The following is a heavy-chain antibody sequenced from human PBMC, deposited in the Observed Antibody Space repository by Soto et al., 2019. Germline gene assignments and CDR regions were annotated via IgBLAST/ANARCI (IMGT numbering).Heavy chain of an antibody. Sequence: PSETLSLTCAVYGGSISSSNYYWGWIRQPPGKGLEWIGYIYYSGSAYYNPSLKSRVTISVDTSKNQFSLKLSSVTAADTAVYYCARYGSGTYYPTTFDYWGQGTLVTVSS. J-gene: IGHJ4*02. V-gene: IGHV4-31*11. CDR1: GGSISSSNYY. CDR3: ARYGSGTYYPTTFDY. D-gene: IGHD3-10*01. CDR2: IYYSGSA.